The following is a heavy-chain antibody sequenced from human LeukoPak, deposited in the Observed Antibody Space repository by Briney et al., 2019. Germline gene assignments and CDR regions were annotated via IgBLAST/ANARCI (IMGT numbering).Heavy chain of an antibody. CDR2: IHHDGRT. CDR1: GVSLSGYY. Sequence: PSETLSLTCAVSGVSLSGYYWSWIRQSPGKGLEWVGDIHHDGRTKYNSSFKSRITIFLVSSKNKVSLRLSPVTPADTALYFCEKDVVRRDYGGPLNAYDLGGQGTMVTVS. J-gene: IGHJ3*01. CDR3: EKDVVRRDYGGPLNAYDL. D-gene: IGHD4-23*01. V-gene: IGHV4-34*01.